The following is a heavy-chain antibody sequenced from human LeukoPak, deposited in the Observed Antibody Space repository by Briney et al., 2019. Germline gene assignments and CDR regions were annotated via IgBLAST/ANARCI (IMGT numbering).Heavy chain of an antibody. CDR2: INPSGGST. D-gene: IGHD2-2*01. V-gene: IGHV1-46*03. CDR3: ARRVYCTSTSCFHYYYYMDV. Sequence: GASVKVSCKASGYTFTSYYIHWVRQAPGQELEWMGIINPSGGSTSYAQKFQGRVTMTSDTSTSTVYMELSSLRSEDTAVYYCARRVYCTSTSCFHYYYYMDVWGKGTTVTVSS. J-gene: IGHJ6*03. CDR1: GYTFTSYY.